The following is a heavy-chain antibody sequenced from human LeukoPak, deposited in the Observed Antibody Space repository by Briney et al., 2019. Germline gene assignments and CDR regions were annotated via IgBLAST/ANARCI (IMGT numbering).Heavy chain of an antibody. J-gene: IGHJ4*02. CDR1: GFTVSNNY. CDR3: ARTTKMLYFDY. CDR2: ITGSSGST. V-gene: IGHV3-23*01. D-gene: IGHD1-1*01. Sequence: GGSLRLSCAASGFTVSNNYMSWVRQAPGKGLEWVSTITGSSGSTYYADSVKGRFAISRDNSKTTLYLQMNGLGAEDTAVYYCARTTKMLYFDYWGQGTLVTVSS.